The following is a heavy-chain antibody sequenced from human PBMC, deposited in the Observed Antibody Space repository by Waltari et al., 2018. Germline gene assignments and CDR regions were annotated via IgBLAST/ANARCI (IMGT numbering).Heavy chain of an antibody. D-gene: IGHD1-1*01. CDR3: ARSGEMKGTVDY. V-gene: IGHV1-69*02. CDR2: IIPFLGMS. Sequence: HVQLEQSGAEVKKPGSSVKVSCQASGGTFSTYTVTWVRQAPGQGREWMGSIIPFLGMSKYAQSLQARLTITVDQSTNTGYMELNNLRPEDTGVYYCARSGEMKGTVDYWGQGTLVTVSS. J-gene: IGHJ4*02. CDR1: GGTFSTYT.